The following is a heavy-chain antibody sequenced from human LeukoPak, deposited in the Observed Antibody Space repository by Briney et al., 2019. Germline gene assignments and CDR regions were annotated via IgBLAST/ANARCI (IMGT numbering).Heavy chain of an antibody. D-gene: IGHD3-22*01. Sequence: SVKVSCKASGGTFSSYAISWVRQAPGQGLEWMGGIIPIFGTANYAQKFQGRVTITTDESTSTAYMELSSLRSEDTAVYYCARSNYYDSSGFQTHFDYWGQGTLVTVSS. CDR3: ARSNYYDSSGFQTHFDY. CDR2: IIPIFGTA. CDR1: GGTFSSYA. V-gene: IGHV1-69*05. J-gene: IGHJ4*02.